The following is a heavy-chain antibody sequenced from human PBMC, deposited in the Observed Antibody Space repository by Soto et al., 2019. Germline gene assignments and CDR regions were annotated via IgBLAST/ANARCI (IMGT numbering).Heavy chain of an antibody. CDR2: ISGNGSST. CDR3: ERPFSGYDPLDVFDF. Sequence: GGSLRLSCAASGFTFSSYGMRWVRQAPGKGLEWVSAISGNGSSTYYADSVKGRFTISRDNSKNTLYLQMNSLRAEDTAVYYCERPFSGYDPLDVFDFWGKGTMVTVSS. D-gene: IGHD5-12*01. J-gene: IGHJ3*01. CDR1: GFTFSSYG. V-gene: IGHV3-23*01.